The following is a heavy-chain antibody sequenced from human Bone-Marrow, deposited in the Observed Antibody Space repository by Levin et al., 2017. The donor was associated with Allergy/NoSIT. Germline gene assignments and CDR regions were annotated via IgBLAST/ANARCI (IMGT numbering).Heavy chain of an antibody. CDR2: TYWGFKWYT. V-gene: IGHV6-1*01. D-gene: IGHD6-25*01. CDR3: AKVRRRRPPNYYYGLDA. Sequence: KASETLSLTCAISGDSVSSLDAAWNWIRFSPSRGLEWLGRTYWGFKWYTEYDQSLKSRLTITPDSSQNLVSLQLESVTADDAAVYFCAKVRRRRPPNYYYGLDAWGQGITVTVSS. CDR1: GDSVSSLDAA. J-gene: IGHJ6*02.